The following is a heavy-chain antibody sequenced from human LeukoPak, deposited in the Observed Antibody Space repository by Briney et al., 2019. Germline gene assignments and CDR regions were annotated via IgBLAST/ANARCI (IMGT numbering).Heavy chain of an antibody. CDR3: ATTYHFDSSGQFFDY. Sequence: GASVKVSCKASGYSFTGYYIHWVRQAPGQGLEWMGWINPNTGGTNYAQKSQGRVTMTRDTSISTAYMELSRLRSDDTAVYYCATTYHFDSSGQFFDYWGQGTLVAVSS. V-gene: IGHV1-2*02. D-gene: IGHD3-22*01. J-gene: IGHJ4*02. CDR2: INPNTGGT. CDR1: GYSFTGYY.